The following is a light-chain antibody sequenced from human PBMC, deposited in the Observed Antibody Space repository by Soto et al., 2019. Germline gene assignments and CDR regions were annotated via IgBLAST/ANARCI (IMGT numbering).Light chain of an antibody. Sequence: QSVLTQPASVSGSPGQSITISCTGTSSDVGHPYNYVSWYQQHPGKAPKLLIFKVSNRPSGISGRFSGSKSDNTASLTISGLQAEDEADYYCCSYAGSYTFVSGIGTKVTVL. CDR3: CSYAGSYTFV. CDR1: SSDVGHPYNY. CDR2: KVS. J-gene: IGLJ1*01. V-gene: IGLV2-14*03.